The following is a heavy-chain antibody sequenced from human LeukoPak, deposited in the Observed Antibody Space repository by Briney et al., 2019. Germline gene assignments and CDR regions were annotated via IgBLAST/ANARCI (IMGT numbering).Heavy chain of an antibody. J-gene: IGHJ6*02. V-gene: IGHV3-7*04. CDR1: GFTFSNYW. Sequence: PGGSLRLSCVASGFTFSNYWMHWVRQATGKGLEWVANIKQDGSEKYYVDSVKGRFTISRDNAKNSLYLQMDSLRAEVPAVYYCARAMDVWGQGTTVTVSS. CDR3: ARAMDV. CDR2: IKQDGSEK.